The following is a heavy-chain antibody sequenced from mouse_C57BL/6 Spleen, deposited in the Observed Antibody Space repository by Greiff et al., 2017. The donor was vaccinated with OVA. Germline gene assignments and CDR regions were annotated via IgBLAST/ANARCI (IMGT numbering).Heavy chain of an antibody. CDR3: VKAAGSSYWYFDV. V-gene: IGHV7-4*01. CDR2: IRNKANGYTT. J-gene: IGHJ1*03. CDR1: GFPFPDSY. D-gene: IGHD1-1*01. Sequence: EVNVVESGGGLVQPGASLRLPCAASGFPFPDSYMSWVRQPPGKAPEWLALIRNKANGYTTEYTASVKGRLTITSDNSKKILYMQINTLRAEDRATYYCVKAAGSSYWYFDVWGTGTTVTVSS.